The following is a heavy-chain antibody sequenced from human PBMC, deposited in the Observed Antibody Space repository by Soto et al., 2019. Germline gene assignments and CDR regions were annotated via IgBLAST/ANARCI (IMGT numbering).Heavy chain of an antibody. Sequence: SETLSLTCTVSGGSISSGGYYWSWIRQHPGKGLEWIGYIYYSGSTYYNPSLKSRVTISVDTSKNQFSLKLSSVTAADTAVYYCAREVRGYSGYDEGLFDYWGQGTLVTVSS. J-gene: IGHJ4*02. CDR2: IYYSGST. CDR1: GGSISSGGYY. CDR3: AREVRGYSGYDEGLFDY. D-gene: IGHD5-12*01. V-gene: IGHV4-31*03.